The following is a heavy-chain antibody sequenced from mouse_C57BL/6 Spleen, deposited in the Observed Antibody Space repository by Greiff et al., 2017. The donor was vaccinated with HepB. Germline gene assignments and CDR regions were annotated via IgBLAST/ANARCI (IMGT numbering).Heavy chain of an antibody. CDR2: ISSGGSYT. Sequence: EVQVVESGGDLVKPGGSLKLSCAASGFTFSSYGMSWVRQTPDKRLEWVATISSGGSYTYYPDSVKGRFTISRDNAKNTLYLQMSSLKSEDTAMYYCARQTPNYYGSSYGGFAYWGQGTLVTVSA. D-gene: IGHD1-1*01. J-gene: IGHJ3*01. V-gene: IGHV5-6*01. CDR3: ARQTPNYYGSSYGGFAY. CDR1: GFTFSSYG.